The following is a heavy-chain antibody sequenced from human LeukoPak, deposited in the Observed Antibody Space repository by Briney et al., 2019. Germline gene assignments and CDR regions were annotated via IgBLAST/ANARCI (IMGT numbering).Heavy chain of an antibody. J-gene: IGHJ4*02. D-gene: IGHD6-13*01. CDR2: ISYDGNNK. Sequence: GGSLRLSCAASGFTFSSYAMHWVRQAPGKGLEWVAVISYDGNNKYYADSVKGRFTISRDNSKNTLYLQMNSLRAEDTAVYYCASLPRPFIAAAGTGDYWGQGTLVTVSS. CDR1: GFTFSSYA. CDR3: ASLPRPFIAAAGTGDY. V-gene: IGHV3-30*04.